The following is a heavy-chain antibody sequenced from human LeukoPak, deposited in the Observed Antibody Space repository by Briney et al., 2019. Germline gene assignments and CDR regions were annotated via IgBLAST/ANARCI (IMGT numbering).Heavy chain of an antibody. Sequence: PSETLSLTCTVSGGSISSYYWSWIRQPPGKGLGWIGFIYDSGSTNYNPTLKSRVTISVDTSKKQFSLKLSSVTAADTAVYYCAQGLYDSRGYYHSDYWGQGTLVTVSS. V-gene: IGHV4-59*08. CDR1: GGSISSYY. CDR3: AQGLYDSRGYYHSDY. D-gene: IGHD3-22*01. CDR2: IYDSGST. J-gene: IGHJ4*02.